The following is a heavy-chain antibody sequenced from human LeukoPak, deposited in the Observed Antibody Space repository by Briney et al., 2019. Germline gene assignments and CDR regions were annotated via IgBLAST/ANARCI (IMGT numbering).Heavy chain of an antibody. CDR3: ARDQGLTAPPPYGLDV. Sequence: SVQVSCKTSGGTFSTSAITWVRQAPGQGLEWMGRIIPVLNITTYAQRFQGRVTITADTSTSTVYMELSSLRSEETAVYYCARDQGLTAPPPYGLDVWGQGATVIVSS. CDR1: GGTFSTSA. CDR2: IIPVLNIT. D-gene: IGHD5-18*01. V-gene: IGHV1-69*04. J-gene: IGHJ6*02.